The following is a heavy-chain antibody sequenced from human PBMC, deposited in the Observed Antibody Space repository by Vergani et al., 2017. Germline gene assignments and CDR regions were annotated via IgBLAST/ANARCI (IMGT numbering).Heavy chain of an antibody. CDR3: TRDTVPFSYSSTIFDY. D-gene: IGHD6-13*01. J-gene: IGHJ4*02. Sequence: EVQLVESGGGLVQPGRSLRLSCTASGFTFGDYAMSWVRQAQGKGLEWVGFIRSKAYGGTTEYASSVKGRFTISREYSKSIAYLQMNMLKTEATAVYYCTRDTVPFSYSSTIFDYWGQGTLVTVSS. CDR1: GFTFGDYA. CDR2: IRSKAYGGTT. V-gene: IGHV3-49*04.